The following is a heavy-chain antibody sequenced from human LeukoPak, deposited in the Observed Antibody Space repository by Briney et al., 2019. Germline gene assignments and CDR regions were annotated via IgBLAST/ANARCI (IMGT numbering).Heavy chain of an antibody. CDR3: ASAITMIVVAPGY. CDR1: GVTFSSYA. CDR2: ISGSGGST. D-gene: IGHD3-22*01. Sequence: GGSLRLSCAASGVTFSSYAMSWVRQAPGKGLEWVSGISGSGGSTYYADSVKGRFTISRDNSKNTLYLQMNSLRAEDTAVYYCASAITMIVVAPGYWGQGTLVTVSS. V-gene: IGHV3-23*01. J-gene: IGHJ4*02.